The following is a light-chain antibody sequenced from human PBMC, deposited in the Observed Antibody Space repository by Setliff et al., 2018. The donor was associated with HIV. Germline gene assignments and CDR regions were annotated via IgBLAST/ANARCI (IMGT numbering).Light chain of an antibody. CDR2: EDN. Sequence: FMLSQPPSVSESPGKTVTISCTRSSGSIASNYVQWYQQRPGSSPTTVIYEDNQRPSGVPDRFSGSIDSSSNSASLTISGLKTEDEADYYCQSYDSNNHVVFGGGT. V-gene: IGLV6-57*01. CDR3: QSYDSNNHVV. J-gene: IGLJ2*01. CDR1: SGSIASNY.